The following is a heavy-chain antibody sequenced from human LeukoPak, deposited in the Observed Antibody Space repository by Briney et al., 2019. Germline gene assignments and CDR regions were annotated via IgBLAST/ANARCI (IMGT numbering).Heavy chain of an antibody. CDR2: IYYSGST. CDR1: GGSVSSSSYY. J-gene: IGHJ4*02. V-gene: IGHV4-39*01. CDR3: ARTKKGNWQWLVMRKKEGCFDY. D-gene: IGHD6-19*01. Sequence: SETLSLTCTVSGGSVSSSSYYWGWIRQPPGKGLEWIGSIYYSGSTYYNPSLKSRVTISVDTSKNQFSLKLSSVTAADTAVYYCARTKKGNWQWLVMRKKEGCFDYWGQGTLVTVSS.